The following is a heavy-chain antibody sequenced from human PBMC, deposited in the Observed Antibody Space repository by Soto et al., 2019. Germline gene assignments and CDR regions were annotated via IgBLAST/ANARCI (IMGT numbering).Heavy chain of an antibody. J-gene: IGHJ4*02. Sequence: QVQLVESGGGVVQPGRSLRVSCAASGFTFSSYGMNWVRQAPGKGLEWVAIISSDGSDKYYADSVKGRFTISRDNSKNTLYLQMNSLRGEDTAVYYCAKNPESYAWGLEGYCDYWGQGTQVTVSS. CDR2: ISSDGSDK. D-gene: IGHD3-16*01. CDR3: AKNPESYAWGLEGYCDY. CDR1: GFTFSSYG. V-gene: IGHV3-30*18.